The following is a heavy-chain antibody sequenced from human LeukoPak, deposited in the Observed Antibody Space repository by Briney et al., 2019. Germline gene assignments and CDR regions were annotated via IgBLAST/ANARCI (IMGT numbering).Heavy chain of an antibody. CDR2: INHSGST. CDR3: AIRGYSYGYSGYFDH. CDR1: GGSFSGYY. Sequence: PSETLSLTCAVYGGSFSGYYWSWIRQPPGKGLEWIGEINHSGSTNYNPSLKSRVTISVDTSKNQFSLKLSSVTAADTAVYYCAIRGYSYGYSGYFDHWGQGTLVTVSS. V-gene: IGHV4-34*01. D-gene: IGHD5-18*01. J-gene: IGHJ4*02.